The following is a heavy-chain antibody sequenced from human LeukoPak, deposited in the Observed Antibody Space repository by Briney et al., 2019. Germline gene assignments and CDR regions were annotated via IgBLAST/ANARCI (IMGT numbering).Heavy chain of an antibody. J-gene: IGHJ4*02. CDR1: GFTFDDYG. CDR2: IRYDGSNK. Sequence: GGSLRLSCAASGFTFDDYGMSWVRQAPGKGLEWVAFIRYDGSNKYYADSVKGRFTISRDNSKNTLYLQMNSLRTEDTAVYYCTTRGDYWGQGTLVTVSS. D-gene: IGHD1-14*01. CDR3: TTRGDY. V-gene: IGHV3-30*02.